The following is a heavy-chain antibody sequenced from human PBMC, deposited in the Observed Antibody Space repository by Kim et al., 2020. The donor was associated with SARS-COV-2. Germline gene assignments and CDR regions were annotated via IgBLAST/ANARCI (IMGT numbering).Heavy chain of an antibody. J-gene: IGHJ6*02. D-gene: IGHD3-3*01. Sequence: KGRFTISRDNSKNTLYLQMNSLRAEDTAVYYCAKDNSYYDFWSGNNNMDVWGQGTTVTVSS. V-gene: IGHV3-30*02. CDR3: AKDNSYYDFWSGNNNMDV.